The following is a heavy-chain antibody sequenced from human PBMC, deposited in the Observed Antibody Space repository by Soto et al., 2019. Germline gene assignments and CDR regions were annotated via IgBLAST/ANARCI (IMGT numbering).Heavy chain of an antibody. CDR1: GFTFSSYG. D-gene: IGHD6-19*01. V-gene: IGHV3-30*18. CDR2: ISYDGRNK. CDR3: VKDGSSGWPYFYDMDV. J-gene: IGHJ6*02. Sequence: HPGGSLRLSCAASGFTFSSYGMHWVRQAPGKGLEWVAVISYDGRNKYYADAVKGRFTISRDNSKNTLYLQMSSLRAEDTAVYYCVKDGSSGWPYFYDMDVWGQGTTVTVS.